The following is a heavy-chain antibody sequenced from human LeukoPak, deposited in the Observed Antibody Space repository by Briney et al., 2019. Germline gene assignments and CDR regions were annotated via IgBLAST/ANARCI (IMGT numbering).Heavy chain of an antibody. CDR2: IHHSGGT. V-gene: IGHV4-4*02. CDR1: GASVSRNW. CDR3: ARHGYSYANFDY. D-gene: IGHD5-18*01. Sequence: PSEALSLTCTVSGASVSRNWWSWVRQPPGKGLEWIGEIHHSGGTNYNPSLKSRVTMSLDNSNNHFSLKLSSVTAADTAVYYCARHGYSYANFDYWGQGTLVTVSS. J-gene: IGHJ4*02.